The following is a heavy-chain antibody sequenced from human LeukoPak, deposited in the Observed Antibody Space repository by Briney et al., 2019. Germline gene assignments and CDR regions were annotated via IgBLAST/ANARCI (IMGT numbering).Heavy chain of an antibody. CDR1: GFTFSSYW. CDR2: IKQDGSEK. V-gene: IGHV3-7*01. D-gene: IGHD2-15*01. J-gene: IGHJ4*02. CDR3: ARDWYCSGGSCYSDPFDY. Sequence: PGGSLGLSCAASGFTFSSYWMSWVRQAPGKGLEWVANIKQDGSEKYYVDSVKGRFTISRDNAKNSLYLQMNSLRAEDTAVYYCARDWYCSGGSCYSDPFDYWGQGTLVTVSS.